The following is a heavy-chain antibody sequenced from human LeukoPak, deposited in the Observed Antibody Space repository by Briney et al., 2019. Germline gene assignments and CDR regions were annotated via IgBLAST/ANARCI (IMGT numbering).Heavy chain of an antibody. J-gene: IGHJ5*02. CDR1: GFTFSNYA. D-gene: IGHD3-22*01. CDR2: ISTGGDRA. Sequence: PGGSLRLSCAASGFTFSNYAMDWVHQAPGKGLEWVSAISTGGDRAYYADSVRGRFTTSRDNSWNTLYLQLNSLRADDTAIYHCAKDMRIPMLVHSFDPWGQGTLLTLSS. V-gene: IGHV3-23*01. CDR3: AKDMRIPMLVHSFDP.